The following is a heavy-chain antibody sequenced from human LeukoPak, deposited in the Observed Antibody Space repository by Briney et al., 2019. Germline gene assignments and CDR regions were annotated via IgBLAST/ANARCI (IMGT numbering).Heavy chain of an antibody. CDR3: ARQARYSSSWYPENYYYYYYMDV. CDR2: IYTSGST. V-gene: IGHV4-4*09. CDR1: GGSISSYY. D-gene: IGHD6-13*01. Sequence: SETLSLTCTVSGGSISSYYWSWIRQPPGKGLEWIGYIYTSGSTNYNPSLKSRVTISVDTSKIQFSLKLSSVTAADTAVYYCARQARYSSSWYPENYYYYYYMDVWGKGTTVTVSS. J-gene: IGHJ6*03.